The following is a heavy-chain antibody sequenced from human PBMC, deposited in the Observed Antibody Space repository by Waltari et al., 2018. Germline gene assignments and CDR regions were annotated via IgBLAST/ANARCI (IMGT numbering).Heavy chain of an antibody. CDR3: ARDIGFLEWLGGY. J-gene: IGHJ4*02. CDR1: GFTFSSYS. Sequence: EVQLVESGGGLVQPGGSLRLSCAASGFTFSSYSMNWVRQAPGKGLEWVSYISSSSSTIYYADSVKGRFTISRDNAKNSLYLQMNSLRAEDTALYYCARDIGFLEWLGGYWGQGTLVTVSS. V-gene: IGHV3-48*01. CDR2: ISSSSSTI. D-gene: IGHD3-3*01.